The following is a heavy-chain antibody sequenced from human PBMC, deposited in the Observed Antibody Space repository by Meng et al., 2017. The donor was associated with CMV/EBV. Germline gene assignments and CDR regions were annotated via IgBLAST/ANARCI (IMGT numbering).Heavy chain of an antibody. CDR3: AKEFRGYCSGGSCYSADY. V-gene: IGHV3-30*02. J-gene: IGHJ4*02. CDR2: IHFDGISK. Sequence: GGSLRLSCAASGFTFNTYGMHWVRQAPGKGLEWVAFIHFDGISKFYADSVKGRFTISRDNFKNTLYLQMNSLRVEDTAVYYCAKEFRGYCSGGSCYSADYWDQGTLVTVSS. CDR1: GFTFNTYG. D-gene: IGHD2-15*01.